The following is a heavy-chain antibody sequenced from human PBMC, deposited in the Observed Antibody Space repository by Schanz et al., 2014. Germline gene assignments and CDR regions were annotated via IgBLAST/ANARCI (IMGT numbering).Heavy chain of an antibody. J-gene: IGHJ6*02. Sequence: EVQLVESGGVVVQPGGSLRLSCAASGFTFDDYAMHWVRQAPGKGLEWVSLISWDGGSTYYGASVKGRFTISRDNSKNSLYLQMNSLRAEDTAFYYCAKNRPGFGAVNYYGMDVWGQGTTVTVSS. CDR2: ISWDGGST. D-gene: IGHD3-10*01. CDR3: AKNRPGFGAVNYYGMDV. CDR1: GFTFDDYA. V-gene: IGHV3-43D*03.